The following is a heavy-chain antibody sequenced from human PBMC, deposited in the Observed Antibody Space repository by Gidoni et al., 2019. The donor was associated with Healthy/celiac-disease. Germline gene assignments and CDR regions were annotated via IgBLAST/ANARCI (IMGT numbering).Heavy chain of an antibody. CDR1: GGTFSSYA. Sequence: QVQLVQSGAEVKKPGSSVKVSCEASGGTFSSYATSWVRQAPGHGLEWMGGIIPIFGTANYAHMFQGRVTITADESTSTAYMERSSLRSEDTAVYYCASGGRGYSYGRFDYWGQGTLVTVSS. CDR3: ASGGRGYSYGRFDY. CDR2: IIPIFGTA. V-gene: IGHV1-69*01. D-gene: IGHD5-18*01. J-gene: IGHJ4*02.